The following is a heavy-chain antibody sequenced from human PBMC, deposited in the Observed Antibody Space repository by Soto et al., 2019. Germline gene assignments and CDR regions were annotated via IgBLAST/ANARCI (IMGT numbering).Heavy chain of an antibody. Sequence: PSETLSLTCTVSGGSISSYYWSWIRQPPGKGLEWIGYIYYSGSTNYNPSLKSRVTISVDTSKNQFSLKLSSVTAADTAVYYCARQNYDYVWGSYRHLDYWGQGTLVTVSS. CDR1: GGSISSYY. J-gene: IGHJ4*02. CDR2: IYYSGST. CDR3: ARQNYDYVWGSYRHLDY. D-gene: IGHD3-16*02. V-gene: IGHV4-59*08.